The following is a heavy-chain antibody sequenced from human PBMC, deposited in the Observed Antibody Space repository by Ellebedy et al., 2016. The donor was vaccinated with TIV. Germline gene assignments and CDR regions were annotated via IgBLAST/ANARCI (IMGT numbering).Heavy chain of an antibody. Sequence: PAGSLRLSCAASGFTFSDYWMSWVRQAPGKGLEWVANIKQDGSEKWYVDSVKGRFTISRDNAKTSLYLQMSSLRAEDTAVYYCARGTYYDFWSGYYTENWFDPWGQGTLVTVSS. D-gene: IGHD3-3*01. CDR2: IKQDGSEK. J-gene: IGHJ5*02. CDR1: GFTFSDYW. CDR3: ARGTYYDFWSGYYTENWFDP. V-gene: IGHV3-7*01.